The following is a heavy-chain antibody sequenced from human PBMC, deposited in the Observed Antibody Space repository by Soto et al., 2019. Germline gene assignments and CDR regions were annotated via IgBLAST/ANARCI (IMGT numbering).Heavy chain of an antibody. CDR1: GYTFTSYA. Sequence: GASVKVSCKASGYTFTSYAMHWVRQAPGQRLEWMGWINAGNGNTKYSQKFQGRVTITRDTSASTAYMELSSLRSEDTAVYYCARDFVVAGRWYFDYWGQGTLVTVPQ. CDR2: INAGNGNT. V-gene: IGHV1-3*01. J-gene: IGHJ4*02. D-gene: IGHD6-19*01. CDR3: ARDFVVAGRWYFDY.